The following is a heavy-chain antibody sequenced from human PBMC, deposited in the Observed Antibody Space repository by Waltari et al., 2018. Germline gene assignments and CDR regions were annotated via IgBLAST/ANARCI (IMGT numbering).Heavy chain of an antibody. CDR1: GYTFTGYY. Sequence: QVQLVQSGAEVKKPGASVKVSCKAAGYTFTGYYMPWVRQAPGQGLEWMGWINPNSGGTNYAQKFQGRVTMTRDTSISTAYMELSRLRSDDTAVYYCARGDIVVVVASHYYYYMDVWGKGTTVTVSS. CDR2: INPNSGGT. CDR3: ARGDIVVVVASHYYYYMDV. V-gene: IGHV1-2*02. J-gene: IGHJ6*03. D-gene: IGHD2-15*01.